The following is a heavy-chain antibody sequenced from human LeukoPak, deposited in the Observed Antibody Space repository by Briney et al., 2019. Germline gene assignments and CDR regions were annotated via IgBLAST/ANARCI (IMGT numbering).Heavy chain of an antibody. CDR3: ARAGSGRSPDWFDP. CDR2: ISSSCSTI. D-gene: IGHD1-26*01. Sequence: GGPLTLSCAASGLTLNIYEMHWVRHPPGQALEWVSYISSSCSTIHYAAPVKGRFTIARDNAKTSLYLQMNSLRAEDTAVYYCARAGSGRSPDWFDPWGQGTLVTVSS. V-gene: IGHV3-48*03. CDR1: GLTLNIYE. J-gene: IGHJ5*02.